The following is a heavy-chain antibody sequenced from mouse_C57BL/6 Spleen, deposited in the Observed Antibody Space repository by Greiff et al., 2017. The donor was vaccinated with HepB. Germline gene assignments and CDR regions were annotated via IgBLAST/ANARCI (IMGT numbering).Heavy chain of an antibody. V-gene: IGHV1-64*01. J-gene: IGHJ4*01. CDR2: IHPNSGST. CDR1: GYTFTSYW. Sequence: QVQLQQPGAELVKPGASVKLSCKASGYTFTSYWMHWVKQRPGQGLEWIGMIHPNSGSTNYNEKFKSKATLTVDKSSSTAYMHLSSLTSEDSAVYYCARAAMYYYGSSYNYYAMDYWGQGTSVTVSS. CDR3: ARAAMYYYGSSYNYYAMDY. D-gene: IGHD1-1*01.